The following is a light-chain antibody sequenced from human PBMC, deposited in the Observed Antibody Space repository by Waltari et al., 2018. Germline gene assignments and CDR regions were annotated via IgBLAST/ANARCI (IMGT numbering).Light chain of an antibody. CDR1: SSDVGSHNL. J-gene: IGLJ2*01. CDR2: EDT. CDR3: CSYAGGTASIL. Sequence: QSALTQPASVSGSPGQSITISCTGTSSDVGSHNLVSWYQHHPGKAPKLMIYEDTKRPSGVSNRFSGSKSCNTASLTISGLQAEDEADYYCCSYAGGTASILLGGGTKLTVL. V-gene: IGLV2-23*01.